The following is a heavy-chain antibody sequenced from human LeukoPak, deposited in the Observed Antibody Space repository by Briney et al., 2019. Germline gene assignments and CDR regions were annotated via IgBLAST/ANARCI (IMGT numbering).Heavy chain of an antibody. CDR1: GGSISSYY. D-gene: IGHD2-2*01. Sequence: SETLSLTCTVSGGSISSYYWSWIRQPPGKGLEWIGYIYYSGSTNYNPSLKSRVTISVDTSKNQFSLKLSSVTAADTAVYYCARAGCSSTSCYAGGDYYGMDVWGQGTTVTVSS. CDR3: ARAGCSSTSCYAGGDYYGMDV. J-gene: IGHJ6*02. CDR2: IYYSGST. V-gene: IGHV4-59*01.